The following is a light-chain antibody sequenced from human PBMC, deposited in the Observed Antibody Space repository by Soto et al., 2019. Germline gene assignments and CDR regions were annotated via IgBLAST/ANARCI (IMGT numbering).Light chain of an antibody. Sequence: EIVLTQPPGTLSLSPGERATLSCRASQSVSSNYLAWYQQKPGQAPRPLIYGASSRATGIPDRFSGSGAGTDFTLTISRLEPEDFAVYYCQQYGSSPWTFGQGTKV. J-gene: IGKJ1*01. CDR1: QSVSSNY. V-gene: IGKV3-20*01. CDR3: QQYGSSPWT. CDR2: GAS.